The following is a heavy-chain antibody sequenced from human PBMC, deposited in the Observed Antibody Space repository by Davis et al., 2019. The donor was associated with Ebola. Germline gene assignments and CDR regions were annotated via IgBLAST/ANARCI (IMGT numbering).Heavy chain of an antibody. CDR3: ASSQWLRAYNWFDP. CDR2: ISAYNGNT. Sequence: AASVKVSCKASGYTFTSYGISWVRQAPGQGLEWMGWISAYNGNTNYAQKLQGRVTMTTDTSTSTAYMELRSLRSDDTAVYYCASSQWLRAYNWFDPWGQGTLVTVSS. V-gene: IGHV1-18*01. D-gene: IGHD5-12*01. CDR1: GYTFTSYG. J-gene: IGHJ5*02.